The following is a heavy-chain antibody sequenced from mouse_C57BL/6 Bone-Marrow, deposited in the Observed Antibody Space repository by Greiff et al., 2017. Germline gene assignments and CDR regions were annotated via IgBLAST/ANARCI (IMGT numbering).Heavy chain of an antibody. J-gene: IGHJ4*01. CDR3: ARIYYDYDGGVRYAMDY. D-gene: IGHD2-4*01. CDR2: INSDGSST. Sequence: VESEGGLVQPGSSMKLSCTASGFTFSDYYMAWVRQVPEKGLEWVANINSDGSSTYYLDSLQSRFIISRDNAKNILYLQMSRLKSEDTATYYWARIYYDYDGGVRYAMDYWGQGTSVTVSS. CDR1: GFTFSDYY. V-gene: IGHV5-16*01.